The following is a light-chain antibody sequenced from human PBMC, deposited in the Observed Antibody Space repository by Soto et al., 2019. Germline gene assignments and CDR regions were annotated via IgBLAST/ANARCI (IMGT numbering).Light chain of an antibody. Sequence: EIVLTQSPGTLSLSPGERATLSCRASQNISRFYLAWYHQRPGQAPKLLISGTSTRATGIPERFSGSGSGTEFSLTIKRLESEDFAVYCCQQYGRSPMYTFGQGTKLEIK. CDR1: QNISRFY. CDR3: QQYGRSPMYT. V-gene: IGKV3-20*01. J-gene: IGKJ2*01. CDR2: GTS.